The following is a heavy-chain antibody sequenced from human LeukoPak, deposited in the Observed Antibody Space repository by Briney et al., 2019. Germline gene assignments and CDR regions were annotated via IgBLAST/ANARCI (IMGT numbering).Heavy chain of an antibody. V-gene: IGHV5-51*01. D-gene: IGHD1-26*01. J-gene: IGHJ5*02. Sequence: GESLKISCKGSGYSFTSYWIGWVRQMPGKGLEWMGIIYPGDSDTRYSPSFQGQVTISADKSISTAYLQWSSLKASDTAMYYCARLSPRIVGAIRWNWFDPWGQGTLVTVSS. CDR2: IYPGDSDT. CDR1: GYSFTSYW. CDR3: ARLSPRIVGAIRWNWFDP.